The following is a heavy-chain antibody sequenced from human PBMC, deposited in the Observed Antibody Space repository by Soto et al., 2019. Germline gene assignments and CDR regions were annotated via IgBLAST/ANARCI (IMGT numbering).Heavy chain of an antibody. J-gene: IGHJ4*02. D-gene: IGHD1-26*01. CDR2: INHSGST. CDR3: ARVLLPAFFDY. Sequence: SETLSLTCAVYGGSFSGYYWSWIRQPPGKGLEWIGEINHSGSTNYNPSLKSRVTISVDTSKSQFSLKLSSVTAADTAVYYCARVLLPAFFDYWGQGTLVTVSS. CDR1: GGSFSGYY. V-gene: IGHV4-34*01.